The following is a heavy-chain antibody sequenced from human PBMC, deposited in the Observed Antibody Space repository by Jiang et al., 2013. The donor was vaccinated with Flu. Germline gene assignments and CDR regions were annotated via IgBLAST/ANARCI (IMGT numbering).Heavy chain of an antibody. V-gene: IGHV6-1*01. Sequence: TSQTLSLTCAISGDSVSSNSATWNWIRQSPSRGLEWLGRTHYRSKWYNDYAVSVKGRIVINADTSKNHFSLQLNSVTPEDAAVYYCARYNGGGHYGMDVWGQGTTVTVSS. D-gene: IGHD4-23*01. J-gene: IGHJ6*02. CDR3: ARYNGGGHYGMDV. CDR1: GDSVSSNSAT. CDR2: THYRSKWYN.